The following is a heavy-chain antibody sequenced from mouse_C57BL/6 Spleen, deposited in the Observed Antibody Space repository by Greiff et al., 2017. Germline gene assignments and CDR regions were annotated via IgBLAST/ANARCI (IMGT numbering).Heavy chain of an antibody. D-gene: IGHD1-1*01. V-gene: IGHV1-26*01. CDR1: GYTFTDYY. J-gene: IGHJ1*03. CDR3: ARYPDFYGSSHWCFGV. Sequence: EVQLQQSGPELVKPGASVKISCKASGYTFTDYYMNWVKQSHGKSLEWIGDINPKNGGTSYNQKFKGKATLTVEKSSRTAYMELRRLTSEDSADYYCARYPDFYGSSHWCFGVWGTGTTVTVSS. CDR2: INPKNGGT.